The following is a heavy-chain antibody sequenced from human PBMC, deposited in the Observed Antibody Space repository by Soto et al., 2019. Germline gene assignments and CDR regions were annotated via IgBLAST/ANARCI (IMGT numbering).Heavy chain of an antibody. CDR2: INESGST. V-gene: IGHV4-34*01. J-gene: IGHJ4*02. Sequence: QVQLQQWGAELVKPSETLSLSCAVYGQSFSGHSWAWIRQPPGKGLEWIGEINESGSTYYNPSLKSRVTISTDTSKNQFSLKLSSVSAADTAAYFCARGSGIVALPGELEDVKYDYWGQGTLVNVSA. CDR1: GQSFSGHS. CDR3: ARGSGIVALPGELEDVKYDY. D-gene: IGHD1-1*01.